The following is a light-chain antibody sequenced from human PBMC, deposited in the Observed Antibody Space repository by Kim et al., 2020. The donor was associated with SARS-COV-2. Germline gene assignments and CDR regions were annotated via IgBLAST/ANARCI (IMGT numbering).Light chain of an antibody. CDR2: SNN. CDR3: AAWDDSLNGVV. J-gene: IGLJ2*01. V-gene: IGLV1-44*01. CDR1: SSNIGSNT. Sequence: ELTQPPSASGTPGQRVTISCSGSSSNIGSNTVNWYQQLPGTAPKLLIYSNNQRPSGVPDRFSGSKSGTSASLAISGLQSEDEADYYCAAWDDSLNGVVFGGGTQRPS.